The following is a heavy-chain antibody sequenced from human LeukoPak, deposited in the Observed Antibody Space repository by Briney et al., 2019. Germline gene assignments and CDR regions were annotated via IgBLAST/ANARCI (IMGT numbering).Heavy chain of an antibody. CDR3: ARGAPGIAVAGTDFCYFDY. V-gene: IGHV1-69*01. CDR1: GGTFSSYA. J-gene: IGHJ4*02. D-gene: IGHD6-19*01. CDR2: IIPIFGTA. Sequence: SMKVSCKASGGTFSSYAISWVRQAPGQGLEWMGGIIPIFGTANYAQKFQGRVTITADESTSTAYMELSSLRSEDTAVYYCARGAPGIAVAGTDFCYFDYWGQGTLVTVSS.